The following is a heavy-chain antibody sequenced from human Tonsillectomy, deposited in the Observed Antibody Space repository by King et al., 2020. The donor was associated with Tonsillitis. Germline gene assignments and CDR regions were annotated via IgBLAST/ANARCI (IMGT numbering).Heavy chain of an antibody. CDR1: GDSVSSHSAA. J-gene: IGHJ4*02. D-gene: IGHD6-19*01. CDR2: TYYRSKWYN. Sequence: VQLQQSGPGLVKPSQTLSLPCTISGDSVSSHSAAWHWIRQSPSRGLEWLGRTYYRSKWYNDYAVSVKSRITINPDTSKNQFSLHLNSVTPEDTAVYYCARESVAVAANDYWGQGTLVTVSS. CDR3: ARESVAVAANDY. V-gene: IGHV6-1*01.